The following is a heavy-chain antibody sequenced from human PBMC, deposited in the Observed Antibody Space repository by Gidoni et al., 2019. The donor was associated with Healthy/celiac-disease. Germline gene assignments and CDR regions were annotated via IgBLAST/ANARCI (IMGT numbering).Heavy chain of an antibody. D-gene: IGHD3-22*01. CDR1: GYSISSGYY. Sequence: QVQLQESGPGLVKPSETLSLTCAVSGYSISSGYYWGWIRQPPGKGLEWIGSIYHGGSTYYNPSLKSRVTISVDTSKNQFSLKLSSVTAADTAVYYCASQGVVVITGFDYWGQGTLVTVSS. V-gene: IGHV4-38-2*01. J-gene: IGHJ4*02. CDR2: IYHGGST. CDR3: ASQGVVVITGFDY.